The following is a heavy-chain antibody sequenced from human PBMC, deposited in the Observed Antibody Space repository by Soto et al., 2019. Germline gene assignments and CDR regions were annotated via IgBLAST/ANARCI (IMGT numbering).Heavy chain of an antibody. CDR2: IYPGDSDT. CDR1: GYSFTSYW. J-gene: IGHJ6*02. D-gene: IGHD3-10*01. CDR3: AGGGVRGVITRTRDYYGMDV. Sequence: GASLKISCQGSGYSFTSYWIGWVRQMPGKGLECMGIIYPGDSDTRYSPSFQGQVTISADKSISTAYLQWSSLKASDTAMYYCAGGGVRGVITRTRDYYGMDVWGQGTTVTVSS. V-gene: IGHV5-51*01.